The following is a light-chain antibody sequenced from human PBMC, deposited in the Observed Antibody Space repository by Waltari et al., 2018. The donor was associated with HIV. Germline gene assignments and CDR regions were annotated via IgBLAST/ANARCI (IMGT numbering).Light chain of an antibody. J-gene: IGKJ1*01. CDR1: QSVLTN. CDR3: QQYNKWPQT. Sequence: EIVMTQSPATLSVSPGERATLSCRASQSVLTNLAWYQEIPGQAPRRLMYGASARATGIPARFSGSGSGTEFTLTISSLQSEDFAVYYCQQYNKWPQTFGQGTKVEIK. CDR2: GAS. V-gene: IGKV3-15*01.